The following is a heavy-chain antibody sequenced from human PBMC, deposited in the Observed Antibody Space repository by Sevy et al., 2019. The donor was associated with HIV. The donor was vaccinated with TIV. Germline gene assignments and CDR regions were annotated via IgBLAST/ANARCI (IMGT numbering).Heavy chain of an antibody. V-gene: IGHV2-5*02. J-gene: IGHJ4*02. Sequence: SGPTLVKPTQTLTLTCTFSGISLSTSGMGVGWIRQPPGKALEWLALIYWDDDKRYSPSLKSRLTITKGTSKNQVVLTMTNMDPVDTATYYCAHWLYGDYVTNFDYWGQGTLVTVSS. CDR2: IYWDDDK. CDR1: GISLSTSGMG. D-gene: IGHD4-17*01. CDR3: AHWLYGDYVTNFDY.